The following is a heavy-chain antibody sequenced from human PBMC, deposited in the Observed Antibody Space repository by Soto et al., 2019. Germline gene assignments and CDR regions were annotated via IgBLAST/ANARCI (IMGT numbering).Heavy chain of an antibody. D-gene: IGHD1-7*01. CDR1: GFNFDNYG. Sequence: GGSLRLSCQASGFNFDNYGMHWVRQAPGKGLEWVAVITYDGSFQYYADSVKGRFTISRDNSENTLSLHLNTLKPEDTAVYHCAKDRVGGTFYTPLAFWGQGTQVTVSS. CDR2: ITYDGSFQ. J-gene: IGHJ4*02. V-gene: IGHV3-30*18. CDR3: AKDRVGGTFYTPLAF.